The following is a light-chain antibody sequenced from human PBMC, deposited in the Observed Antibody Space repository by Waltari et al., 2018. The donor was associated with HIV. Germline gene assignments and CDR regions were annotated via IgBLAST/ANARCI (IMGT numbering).Light chain of an antibody. CDR3: QSYDSSLRASV. J-gene: IGLJ2*01. V-gene: IGLV1-40*01. CDR1: RSNIGAGYF. Sequence: QSALTQPPSVSGAPGQRVTISCTGNRSNIGAGYFVHWYQHLPGTAPKLLVSSDINRPAGGPDRFSGSKPGTSASLGITGRQAEDEADYYCQSYDSSLRASVFGGGTKLTVL. CDR2: SDI.